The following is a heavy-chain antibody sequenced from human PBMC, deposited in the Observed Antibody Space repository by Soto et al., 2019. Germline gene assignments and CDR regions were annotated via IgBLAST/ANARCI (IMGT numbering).Heavy chain of an antibody. CDR3: ARGEGYGDSHYYYGMAV. CDR2: IWYDGSNK. J-gene: IGHJ6*02. D-gene: IGHD4-17*01. V-gene: IGHV3-33*01. Sequence: QVQLVESGGGVVQPGRSLRLSCAASGFTFSSYGMQWVGQAPDKGLEWVEVIWYDGSNKYYADSVKGRFTISRDNFKNTLYLQMNSLRAEDTAVYYCARGEGYGDSHYYYGMAVWGQGTTVTVSS. CDR1: GFTFSSYG.